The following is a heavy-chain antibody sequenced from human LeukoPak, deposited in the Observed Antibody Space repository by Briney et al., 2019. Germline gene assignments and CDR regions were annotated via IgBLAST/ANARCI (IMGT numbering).Heavy chain of an antibody. V-gene: IGHV4-39*01. J-gene: IGHJ5*02. D-gene: IGHD3-10*01. CDR1: GGSISTTNYY. CDR3: ARLGMVRGVPNWFDP. Sequence: PSETLSLTCTVSGGSISTTNYYWGWIRQSPGKGLEWFGCVYYSGSTYYNPSLKSRVTISVDTSQNQFSLKLSSVTAADTAVYYCARLGMVRGVPNWFDPWGQGTLVTVSS. CDR2: VYYSGST.